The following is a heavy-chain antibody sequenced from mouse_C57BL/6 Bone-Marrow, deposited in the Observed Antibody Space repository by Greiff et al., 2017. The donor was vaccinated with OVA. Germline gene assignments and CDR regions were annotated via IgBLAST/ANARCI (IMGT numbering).Heavy chain of an antibody. CDR2: ISNGGGST. J-gene: IGHJ4*01. CDR1: GFTFSDYY. V-gene: IGHV5-12*01. D-gene: IGHD2-4*01. CDR3: ARHDYSNDAMDY. Sequence: EVQGVESGGDLVQPGGSLKLSCAASGFTFSDYYMYWVRQTPEKRLEWVAYISNGGGSTYYPDTVKGRFTISRDNAKNTLYLQMSRLKSEDTAMYYCARHDYSNDAMDYWGQGTSVTVS.